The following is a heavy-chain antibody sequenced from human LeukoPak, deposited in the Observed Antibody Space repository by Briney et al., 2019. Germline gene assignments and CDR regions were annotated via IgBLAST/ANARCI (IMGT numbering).Heavy chain of an antibody. V-gene: IGHV3-23*01. Sequence: GGSLRLSCAASGFTFSSYAMSWVRQAPGKGLEWVSAISGSGGSTYYADSVKGRFTISRDNSKNTPYLQMNSLRAEDTAVYYCAKDTMVRGVYYFDYWGQGTLVTVSS. D-gene: IGHD3-10*01. J-gene: IGHJ4*02. CDR3: AKDTMVRGVYYFDY. CDR1: GFTFSSYA. CDR2: ISGSGGST.